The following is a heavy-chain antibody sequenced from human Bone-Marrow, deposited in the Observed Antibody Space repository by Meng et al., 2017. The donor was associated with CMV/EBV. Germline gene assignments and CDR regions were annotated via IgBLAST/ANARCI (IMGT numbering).Heavy chain of an antibody. CDR1: GFTFSSYW. CDR3: ARATLPHYYDSSGYYVAFDY. J-gene: IGHJ4*02. Sequence: GESLKISCAASGFTFSSYWMHWVRQAPGKGLEWVSGINWIGGNTHYADSVKGRFTISRDNAKNSLYLQMNSLRAGDTALYYCARATLPHYYDSSGYYVAFDYWGQGTLVTVSS. CDR2: INWIGGNT. V-gene: IGHV3-20*04. D-gene: IGHD3-22*01.